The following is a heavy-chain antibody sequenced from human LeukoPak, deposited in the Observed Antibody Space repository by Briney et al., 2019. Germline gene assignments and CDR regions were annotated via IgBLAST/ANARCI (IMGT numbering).Heavy chain of an antibody. CDR3: VKDWGRGWYRFDC. CDR1: GFTFSSYA. Sequence: PGGSLRLSCSASGFTFSSYALHWVRQAPGKGLESVSAISSNEGSTSYADSVKGRFTISRDNSKNTLYLQMSSLRAEDTAVYYCVKDWGRGWYRFDCWGQGTLVTVSS. V-gene: IGHV3-64D*09. D-gene: IGHD6-19*01. CDR2: ISSNEGST. J-gene: IGHJ4*02.